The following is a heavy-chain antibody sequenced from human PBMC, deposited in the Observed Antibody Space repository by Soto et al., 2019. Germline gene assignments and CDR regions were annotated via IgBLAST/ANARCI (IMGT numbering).Heavy chain of an antibody. J-gene: IGHJ6*02. CDR1: GGSISSSNW. V-gene: IGHV4-4*02. Sequence: PSETLSLTCAVSGGSISSSNWWSWVRQPPGKGLEWIGEIYHSGSTNYNPSLKSRVTISVDKSKNQFSLKLSSVTAADTAVYYCARDSNYMVHPYYYYGMDVWGQGTTVTVSS. CDR2: IYHSGST. CDR3: ARDSNYMVHPYYYYGMDV. D-gene: IGHD1-7*01.